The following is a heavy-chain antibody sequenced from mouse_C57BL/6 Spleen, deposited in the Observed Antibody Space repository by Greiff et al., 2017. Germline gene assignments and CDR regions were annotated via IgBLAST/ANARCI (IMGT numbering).Heavy chain of an antibody. J-gene: IGHJ3*01. CDR3: AKNDDYEAWFAY. V-gene: IGHV5-9*01. CDR1: GFTFSSYT. D-gene: IGHD2-4*01. Sequence: EVMLVESGGGLVKPGGSLKLSCAASGFTFSSYTMSWVRQTPEKRLEWVATISGGGGNTYYPDSVKGRFTISRDNAKNTLYLQMSSLRSEDTALYYCAKNDDYEAWFAYWGQGTLVTVSA. CDR2: ISGGGGNT.